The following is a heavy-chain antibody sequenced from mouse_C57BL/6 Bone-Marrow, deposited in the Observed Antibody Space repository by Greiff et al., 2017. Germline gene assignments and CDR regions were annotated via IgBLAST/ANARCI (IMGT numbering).Heavy chain of an antibody. V-gene: IGHV1-81*01. CDR3: ARSGDGYYVFAD. D-gene: IGHD2-3*01. Sequence: VQLQQSGAELARPGASVKLSCTASGYTFTSYGISWVKQRPGQGLEWIGEIDPRSGNTYYNEKFKGKATLTADKSSSTAYMELRSLTSEDSAVYVCARSGDGYYVFADWGQGTLVTVSA. CDR1: GYTFTSYG. J-gene: IGHJ3*01. CDR2: IDPRSGNT.